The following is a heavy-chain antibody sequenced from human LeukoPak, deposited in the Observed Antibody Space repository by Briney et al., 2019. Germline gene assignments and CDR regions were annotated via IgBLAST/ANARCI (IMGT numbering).Heavy chain of an antibody. CDR3: ARGLDLAVAGNDAFDL. V-gene: IGHV3-53*01. CDR2: IYNDVST. J-gene: IGHJ3*01. D-gene: IGHD6-19*01. CDR1: GFTVSRNY. Sequence: GGCLRLSCAASGFTVSRNYMSWVRQAPGKGLEWVSIIYNDVSTYHADSVKGRFTISKDNSKNTMYLEMNSLRAEDTAVYYCARGLDLAVAGNDAFDLWGQGTMVTVSS.